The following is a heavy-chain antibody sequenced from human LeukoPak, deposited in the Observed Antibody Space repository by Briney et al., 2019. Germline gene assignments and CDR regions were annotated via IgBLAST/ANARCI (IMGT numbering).Heavy chain of an antibody. CDR2: ISYDGSNK. V-gene: IGHV3-30*18. D-gene: IGHD4-17*01. Sequence: PGGSLRLSCAASGFTFSSYWMSWVRQAPGKGLEWVAVISYDGSNKYYADSVKGRFTISRDNSKNTLYLQMNSLRAEDTAVYYCAKYDYGDCDAFDIWGQGTMVTVSS. CDR3: AKYDYGDCDAFDI. CDR1: GFTFSSYW. J-gene: IGHJ3*02.